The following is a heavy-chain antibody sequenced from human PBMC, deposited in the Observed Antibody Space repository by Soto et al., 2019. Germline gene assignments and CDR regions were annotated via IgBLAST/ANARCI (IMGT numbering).Heavy chain of an antibody. V-gene: IGHV4-30-4*01. CDR1: GGSISSGDYY. D-gene: IGHD3-22*01. CDR2: IYYSGST. CDR3: ASEYYYDSSGYYFGAFDI. Sequence: SETLSLTCTVSGGSISSGDYYWSWIHQPPGKGLEWIGYIYYSGSTYYNPSLKSRVTISVDTSKNQFSLKLSSVTAADTAVYYCASEYYYDSSGYYFGAFDIWGQGTMVTVSS. J-gene: IGHJ3*02.